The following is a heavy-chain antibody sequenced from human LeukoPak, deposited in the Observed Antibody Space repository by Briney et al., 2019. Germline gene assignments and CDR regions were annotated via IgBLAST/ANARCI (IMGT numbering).Heavy chain of an antibody. Sequence: SETLSLTCSVSGGSMNTFYWTWIRQPAGKGLEWIGRVYTSGFTKYNPSFRSRVSMSVDTSKKQLSLMLTSLTAADTAVYYCARETLVGTTNYFDYRGQGALVTVSS. CDR3: ARETLVGTTNYFDY. D-gene: IGHD1-14*01. V-gene: IGHV4-4*07. CDR1: GGSMNTFY. J-gene: IGHJ4*02. CDR2: VYTSGFT.